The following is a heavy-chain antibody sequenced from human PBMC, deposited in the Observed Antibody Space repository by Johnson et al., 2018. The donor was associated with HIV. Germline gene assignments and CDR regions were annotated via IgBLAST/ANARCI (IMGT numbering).Heavy chain of an antibody. Sequence: QVLLVESGGGVVQPGRSLRLSCAASGFTFSSYAMHWVRQAPGKGLEYASVTSGSGGSTYYADSVKGRFTISRDNSKNTLYLQMNSLRAEDTAVYYCAKDPSYIVATAMTDAFDIWGQGTMVTVSS. J-gene: IGHJ3*02. D-gene: IGHD5-12*01. CDR3: AKDPSYIVATAMTDAFDI. V-gene: IGHV3-64*04. CDR2: TSGSGGST. CDR1: GFTFSSYA.